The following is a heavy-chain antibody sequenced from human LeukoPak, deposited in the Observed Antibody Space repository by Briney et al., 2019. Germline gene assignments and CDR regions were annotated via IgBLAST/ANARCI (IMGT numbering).Heavy chain of an antibody. V-gene: IGHV3-30*04. D-gene: IGHD1-1*01. Sequence: GGSLRLSCAAAGFTFSKFAMHWVRQAPGKGLEWVAVVSYDGSYEYYADSVKGRFTISRDNSKNTLYLQMNSLRAEDTAVYYCARAPGYGAAYYFDYWGQGTLVTVSS. CDR2: VSYDGSYE. CDR1: GFTFSKFA. J-gene: IGHJ4*02. CDR3: ARAPGYGAAYYFDY.